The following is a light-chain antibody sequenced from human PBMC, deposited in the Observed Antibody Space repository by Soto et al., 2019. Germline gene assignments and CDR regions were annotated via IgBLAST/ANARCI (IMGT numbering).Light chain of an antibody. CDR1: SSDVGGYNY. CDR3: SSYTSSSNPWV. Sequence: QSVLTQPASVSGSPGQSITIFCTGTSSDVGGYNYVSWYQQHPGKAPKLMIYDVSNRPSGVSNRFSGSKSGNTASLTISGLQAEDEADYYCSSYTSSSNPWVFGTGTKVT. J-gene: IGLJ1*01. V-gene: IGLV2-14*01. CDR2: DVS.